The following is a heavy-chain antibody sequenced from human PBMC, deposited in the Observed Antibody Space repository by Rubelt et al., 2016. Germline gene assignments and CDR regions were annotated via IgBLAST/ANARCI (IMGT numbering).Heavy chain of an antibody. CDR2: IYYSGST. Sequence: QLQLQESGPGLVKPSETLSLTCTVSGGSISSSSYYWGWIRQPPGKGLEWIGSIYYSGSTYYNPSLKSRVTIYVDTSKNQFALERSSVIAADTAVYYCAGVVVIFGMVGPDFDYWGQGTLVTVSS. J-gene: IGHJ4*02. V-gene: IGHV4-39*01. D-gene: IGHD3/OR15-3a*01. CDR1: GGSISSSSYY. CDR3: AGVVVIFGMVGPDFDY.